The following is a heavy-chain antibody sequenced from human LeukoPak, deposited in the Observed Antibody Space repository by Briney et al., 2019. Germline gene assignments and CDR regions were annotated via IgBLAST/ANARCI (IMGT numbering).Heavy chain of an antibody. D-gene: IGHD3-16*02. CDR3: ARDSSMITFGGVIV. CDR1: GFTFSSYA. Sequence: PGRSLRLSCAASGFTFSSYAMHWVRQAPGKGLEWVAVISYDGSNKYYADSVKGRFTISRDNSKNTLYLQMNSLRAEDTAVYYCARDSSMITFGGVIVWGQGTLVTVSS. V-gene: IGHV3-30*04. CDR2: ISYDGSNK. J-gene: IGHJ4*02.